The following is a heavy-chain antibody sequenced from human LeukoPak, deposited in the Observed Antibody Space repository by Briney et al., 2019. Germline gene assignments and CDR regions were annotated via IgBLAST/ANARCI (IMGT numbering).Heavy chain of an antibody. J-gene: IGHJ4*02. CDR2: ISPSGGDT. Sequence: GGSLRLSCAASGFTFSSYAMTWVRQAPGEGLEWVSAISPSGGDTYYADSVKGRFTISRDNSKNTLYLQMNSLRVEDTAVYHCAKDLPAAYFDYWGQGTLVTVSS. CDR1: GFTFSSYA. CDR3: AKDLPAAYFDY. D-gene: IGHD2-2*01. V-gene: IGHV3-23*01.